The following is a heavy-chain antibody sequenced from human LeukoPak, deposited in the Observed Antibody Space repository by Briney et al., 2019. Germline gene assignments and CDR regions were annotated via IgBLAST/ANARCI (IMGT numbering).Heavy chain of an antibody. J-gene: IGHJ5*02. CDR2: INPSGGST. Sequence: ASVKVSCKASGYTFTSYYMHWVRQAPGQGLEWMGIINPSGGSTSYAQKFQGRVTMTRDTSTSTVYMELSSLRSEDTAVYYCARDFGAVFDTVKRLGETNWFDPWGQGTLVTVSS. CDR1: GYTFTSYY. D-gene: IGHD3-3*01. CDR3: ARDFGAVFDTVKRLGETNWFDP. V-gene: IGHV1-46*01.